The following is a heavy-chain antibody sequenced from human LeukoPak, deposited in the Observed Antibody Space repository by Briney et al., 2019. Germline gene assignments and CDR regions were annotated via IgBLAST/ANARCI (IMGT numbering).Heavy chain of an antibody. D-gene: IGHD6-13*01. CDR3: AKDLIEQPREAEYFQH. V-gene: IGHV3-21*01. J-gene: IGHJ1*01. CDR2: ISSSGSYI. CDR1: GFTFSSCN. Sequence: PGGSLRLSCAASGFTFSSCNMNWVRQAPGKGLEWVSSISSSGSYIYYADSVQGRFSISRDNTKNSLYLQMNSLRAEDTAVYYCAKDLIEQPREAEYFQHWGQGTLVTVSS.